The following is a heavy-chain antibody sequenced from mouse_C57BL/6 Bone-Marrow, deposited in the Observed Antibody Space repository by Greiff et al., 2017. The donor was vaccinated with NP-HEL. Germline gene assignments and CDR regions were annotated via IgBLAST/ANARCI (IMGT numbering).Heavy chain of an antibody. CDR2: IYPGDGDT. V-gene: IGHV1-82*01. J-gene: IGHJ2*01. CDR1: GYAFSSSW. CDR3: ARSFITTVVAKDY. D-gene: IGHD1-1*01. Sequence: QVQLQQSGPELVKPGASVKISCKPSGYAFSSSWMNWVKQRPGKGLEWIGRIYPGDGDTNYNGKFKGKATLTADKSSSTAYMQLSSLTSEDSAVYFCARSFITTVVAKDYWGQGTTLTVSS.